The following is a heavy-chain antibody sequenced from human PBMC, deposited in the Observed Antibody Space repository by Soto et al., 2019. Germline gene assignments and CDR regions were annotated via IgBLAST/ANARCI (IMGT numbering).Heavy chain of an antibody. CDR3: AKVNSIVGDGDHDY. CDR1: GFTFTTYV. D-gene: IGHD4-17*01. V-gene: IGHV3-23*01. Sequence: EVQLLESGGGLVQPGGSLRLSCAASGFTFTTYVMSWVRQPPGKGLEWVSGISSSGGIPYYADSVKGRFTISRDQSKKTVYLQMNSLRAEDTALYYCAKVNSIVGDGDHDYWGQGTLVSVSS. J-gene: IGHJ4*02. CDR2: ISSSGGIP.